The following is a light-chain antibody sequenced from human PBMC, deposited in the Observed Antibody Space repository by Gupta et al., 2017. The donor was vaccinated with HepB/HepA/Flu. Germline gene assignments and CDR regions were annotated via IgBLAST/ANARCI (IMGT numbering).Light chain of an antibody. CDR1: QSISRW. CDR2: KAS. Sequence: DIQMTQSPSTLSASVGDRVPITFRASQSISRWLTWYQQKPGQAPKLLIYKASSLESGVPSTCSGRGSGTEFPLIISRLEHDVVATYYCQQYNNYCTFGLGTKVEIK. V-gene: IGKV1-5*03. J-gene: IGKJ4*02. CDR3: QQYNNYCT.